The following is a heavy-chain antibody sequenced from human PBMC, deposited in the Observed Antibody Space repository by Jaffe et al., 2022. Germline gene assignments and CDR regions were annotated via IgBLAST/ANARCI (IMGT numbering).Heavy chain of an antibody. Sequence: EVQLVESGGGVVQPGRSLRLSCTTSGFKFGDYALNWVRQAPGQGLEWVGFIRSIAYGGTAEYAASVEGRFTISRDDSKSIAYLQMNSLKTEDTAVYSCAGSYGNQGGGGYYYYYMDVWGTGTTVTVSS. J-gene: IGHJ6*03. CDR3: AGSYGNQGGGGYYYYYMDV. V-gene: IGHV3-49*04. D-gene: IGHD4-4*01. CDR2: IRSIAYGGTA. CDR1: GFKFGDYA.